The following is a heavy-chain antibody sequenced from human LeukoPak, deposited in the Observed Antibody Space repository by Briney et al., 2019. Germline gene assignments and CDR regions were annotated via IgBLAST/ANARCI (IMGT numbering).Heavy chain of an antibody. J-gene: IGHJ4*02. D-gene: IGHD1-1*01. CDR3: AKGHSAHGTGFDG. Sequence: GGSLRLSCAASGFTFSSYEMNWVRQAPGKGLEWLSYITSSGSTIYYADSVKGRFTISRDNFKNTLYLQMNSLRVEDTAVYYCAKGHSAHGTGFDGWGQGTLVIASS. CDR2: ITSSGSTI. V-gene: IGHV3-48*03. CDR1: GFTFSSYE.